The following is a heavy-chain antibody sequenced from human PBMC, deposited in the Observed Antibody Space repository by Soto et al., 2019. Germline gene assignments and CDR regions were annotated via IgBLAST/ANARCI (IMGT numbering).Heavy chain of an antibody. J-gene: IGHJ6*03. Sequence: GGSLRLSCAASGFTFSSYAMSWVRQAPGKGLEWVSAISGSGGSTYYADSVKGRFTISRDNSKNTLYLQMNSLRAEDTAVYYCANRGQTTLYYYMDVWGKGTTVTVSS. CDR1: GFTFSSYA. D-gene: IGHD1-7*01. V-gene: IGHV3-23*01. CDR2: ISGSGGST. CDR3: ANRGQTTLYYYMDV.